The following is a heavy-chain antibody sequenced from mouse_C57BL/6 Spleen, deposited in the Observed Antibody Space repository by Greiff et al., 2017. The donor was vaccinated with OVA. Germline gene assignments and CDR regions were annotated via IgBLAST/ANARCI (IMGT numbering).Heavy chain of an antibody. Sequence: QVQLKQPGAELVRPGSSVKLSCKASGYTFTSYWMHWVKQRPIQGLEWIGNIDPSDSETHYNQKFKDKATLTVDKSSSTAYMQLSSLTSEDSAVYYCARKKDDYYGSSYTFDYWGQGTTLTVSS. CDR3: ARKKDDYYGSSYTFDY. D-gene: IGHD1-1*01. CDR1: GYTFTSYW. CDR2: IDPSDSET. V-gene: IGHV1-52*01. J-gene: IGHJ2*01.